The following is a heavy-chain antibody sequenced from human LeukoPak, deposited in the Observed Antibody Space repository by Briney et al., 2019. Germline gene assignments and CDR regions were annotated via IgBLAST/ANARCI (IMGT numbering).Heavy chain of an antibody. CDR2: INPNSGGT. D-gene: IGHD5-18*01. V-gene: IGHV1-2*02. Sequence: ASVKVSCKASGYTFNGHYMHWVRQAPGQGLEWMGWINPNSGGTNYAQKFQGRVTMTRDTSISTAYMELSRLRSDDTAVYYCAREIQLGAFDIWGQGTMVTVSS. J-gene: IGHJ3*02. CDR1: GYTFNGHY. CDR3: AREIQLGAFDI.